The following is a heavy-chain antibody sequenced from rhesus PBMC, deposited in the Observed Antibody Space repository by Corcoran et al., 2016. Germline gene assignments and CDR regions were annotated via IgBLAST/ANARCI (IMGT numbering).Heavy chain of an antibody. V-gene: IGHV4-99*01. CDR1: GYSISSGYF. Sequence: QVQLQESGPGLVKPSETLSLSCAVSGYSISSGYFWGWIRQPPGKGLDYIGYISGSSGSTYYNPSPNSRVTISKDTSKNQFSLKLSTVTAADTAVYYCTRRGGNYPFYFDYWGQGVLVTVSS. D-gene: IGHD1-44*01. CDR3: TRRGGNYPFYFDY. J-gene: IGHJ4*01. CDR2: ISGSSGST.